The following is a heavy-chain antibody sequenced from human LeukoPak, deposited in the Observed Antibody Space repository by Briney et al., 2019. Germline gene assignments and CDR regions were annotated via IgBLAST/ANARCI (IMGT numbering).Heavy chain of an antibody. D-gene: IGHD5-18*01. CDR1: GGSISSYY. Sequence: SETLSLTCTVSGGSISSYYWSWIWQPPGKGLEWIGYIYTSGSTNYNPSLKSRVTISVDTSKNQFSLKLSSVTAADTAVYYCARHDRDTAMVTYYYYYMDVWGKGTTVTVSS. V-gene: IGHV4-4*09. CDR2: IYTSGST. J-gene: IGHJ6*03. CDR3: ARHDRDTAMVTYYYYYMDV.